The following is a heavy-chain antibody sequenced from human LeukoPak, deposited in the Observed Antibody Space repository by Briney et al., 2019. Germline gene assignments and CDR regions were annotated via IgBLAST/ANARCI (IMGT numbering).Heavy chain of an antibody. CDR2: ISGDGGGT. J-gene: IGHJ6*03. D-gene: IGHD1-26*01. Sequence: PGGSLRLSCAASGFTFYDYAMHWVRQAPGKGLEWVSLISGDGGGTYYADSVKSRFTISRDNSKNSLYLQMNSLRTEDTAFYYCAKDTYSGSYNYMDVWGKGTTVTVSS. V-gene: IGHV3-43*02. CDR3: AKDTYSGSYNYMDV. CDR1: GFTFYDYA.